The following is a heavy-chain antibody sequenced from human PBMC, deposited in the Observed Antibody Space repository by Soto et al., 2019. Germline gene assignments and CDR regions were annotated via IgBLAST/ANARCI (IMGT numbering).Heavy chain of an antibody. J-gene: IGHJ2*01. CDR2: IYHTGST. CDR1: GGSFSDYY. CDR3: ARGLLPWFFDL. V-gene: IGHV4-34*01. Sequence: SETLSLTCAVYGGSFSDYYWTWIRQPPGKGLDWIGEIYHTGSTNYNPSLKSRGTITVDTSKAQFSLKLSSVTAADTAVYYCARGLLPWFFDLWGPGTLVTVSS.